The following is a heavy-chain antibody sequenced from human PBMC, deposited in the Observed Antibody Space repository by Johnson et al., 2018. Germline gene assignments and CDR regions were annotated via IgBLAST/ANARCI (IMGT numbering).Heavy chain of an antibody. Sequence: QVQLQESGPGLVKPSETLSLTCTVSGGSISSYYWSWIRQPPGKGLEWIVYISYSGSTNYNPSLKSRVTITVDTSKNQFSLKLRSVTAADTAVYYCARDNKNDAFDIWGQGTMVTVSS. J-gene: IGHJ3*02. CDR1: GGSISSYY. CDR3: ARDNKNDAFDI. CDR2: ISYSGST. V-gene: IGHV4-59*01. D-gene: IGHD1/OR15-1a*01.